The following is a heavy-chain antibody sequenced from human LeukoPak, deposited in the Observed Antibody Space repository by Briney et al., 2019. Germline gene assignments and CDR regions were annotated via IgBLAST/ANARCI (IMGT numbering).Heavy chain of an antibody. CDR1: GYTFTRYY. Sequence: GASVKVSCKTSGYTFTRYYMHWVRQAPGQGLEWMGWINPNSGGTNYAQKFQGRVTMTRDTSISTAYMELSRLRSDDTAVYYCASEVAVAGTRIDYWGQGTLVTVSS. J-gene: IGHJ4*02. V-gene: IGHV1-2*02. D-gene: IGHD6-19*01. CDR2: INPNSGGT. CDR3: ASEVAVAGTRIDY.